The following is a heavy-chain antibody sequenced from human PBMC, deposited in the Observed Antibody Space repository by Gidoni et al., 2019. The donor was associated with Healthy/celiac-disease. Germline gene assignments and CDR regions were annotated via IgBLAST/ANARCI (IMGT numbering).Heavy chain of an antibody. Sequence: QVQLQQSGAGLLKPSETLSLTCAVHGGSVSVYYWSWIRQPPGKGLEWIGEINHSGSTNYNPSLKSRVTISVDTSKNQFSLKLSSVTAADTAVYYCAMGVRDYYMDVWGKGTTVTVSS. CDR2: INHSGST. D-gene: IGHD2-8*01. CDR1: GGSVSVYY. CDR3: AMGVRDYYMDV. V-gene: IGHV4-34*01. J-gene: IGHJ6*03.